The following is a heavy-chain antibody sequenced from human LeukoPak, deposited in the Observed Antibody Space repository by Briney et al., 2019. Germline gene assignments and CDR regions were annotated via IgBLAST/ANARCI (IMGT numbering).Heavy chain of an antibody. CDR1: GYTFTGYY. Sequence: ASVKVSCKASGYTFTGYYMHWVRQAPEQGLEWMGWINPNSGGTNYAQKFQGRVTMTRDTSISTAYMELTSLRSDDSAVYFCSRASTIAAPGVIPNDFWGQGTLVTVSS. CDR3: SRASTIAAPGVIPNDF. CDR2: INPNSGGT. J-gene: IGHJ4*02. D-gene: IGHD6-13*01. V-gene: IGHV1-2*02.